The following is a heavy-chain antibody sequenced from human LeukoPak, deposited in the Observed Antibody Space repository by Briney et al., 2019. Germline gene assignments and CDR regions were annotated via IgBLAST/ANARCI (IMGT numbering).Heavy chain of an antibody. D-gene: IGHD3-22*01. CDR1: GFTFSSYW. CDR2: IKQDGSEK. Sequence: GGSLRLSCAASGFTFSSYWMSWVRQAPGKGLEWVANIKQDGSEKYYVDSVKGRFTISRDNAKNSLYLQMNSLRAEDTAVYYCARLVAHYYASSGYHFDYWGQGTLVTVSS. CDR3: ARLVAHYYASSGYHFDY. J-gene: IGHJ4*02. V-gene: IGHV3-7*01.